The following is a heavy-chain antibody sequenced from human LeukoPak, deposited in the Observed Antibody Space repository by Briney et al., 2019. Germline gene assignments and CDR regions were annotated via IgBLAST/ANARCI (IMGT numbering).Heavy chain of an antibody. Sequence: GESLQISCKASGYSFTNYWIAWVRQMPGKGLEWMGIVYPSDSDTRYSPSFQGQVTISADKSMTTAYLQWSSLKASDTALYYCAVSSGSLTFSFDYWGQGTLVTVSS. D-gene: IGHD3-22*01. CDR3: AVSSGSLTFSFDY. J-gene: IGHJ4*02. CDR2: VYPSDSDT. V-gene: IGHV5-51*01. CDR1: GYSFTNYW.